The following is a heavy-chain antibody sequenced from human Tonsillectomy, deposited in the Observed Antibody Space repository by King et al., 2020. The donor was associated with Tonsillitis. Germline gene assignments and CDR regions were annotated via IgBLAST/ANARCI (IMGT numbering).Heavy chain of an antibody. CDR2: ISYDGSNT. Sequence: VQLVESGGGVIQPGRSLRLSCAASGYTFNSYVMHWVRQAPGKGLEWVAVISYDGSNTYYTDNVKGRFTISRDNSTITLYLQMTSLRTEDTAVYYCARGLRGYTSSPPSDWGQGTLVTVSS. D-gene: IGHD6-13*01. CDR1: GYTFNSYV. J-gene: IGHJ4*02. V-gene: IGHV3-30*03. CDR3: ARGLRGYTSSPPSD.